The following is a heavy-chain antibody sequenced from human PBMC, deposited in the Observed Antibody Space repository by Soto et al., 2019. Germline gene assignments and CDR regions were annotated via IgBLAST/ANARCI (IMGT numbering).Heavy chain of an antibody. CDR1: GYTFTKYT. CDR2: VSAGDGHT. CDR3: ARDREYYGSGTYYDLEF. V-gene: IGHV1-3*01. J-gene: IGHJ4*02. D-gene: IGHD3-10*01. Sequence: ASVKVSCKASGYTFTKYTLHWVRQAPGQSLEWMGWVSAGDGHTKYSQNLQGRVTITWDTSASTAYMEMISLRSEDTALYYCARDREYYGSGTYYDLEFWGQGSLVTVSS.